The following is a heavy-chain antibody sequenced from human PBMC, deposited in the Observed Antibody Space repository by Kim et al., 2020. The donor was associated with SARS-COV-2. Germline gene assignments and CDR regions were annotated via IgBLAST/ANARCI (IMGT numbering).Heavy chain of an antibody. Sequence: SETLSLTCTVSGGSISSSSYYWGWIRQPPGKGLEWIGSIYYSGSTYYNPSLKSRVTISVDTSKNQFSLKLSSVTAADTAVYYCARHLYYYDSSGQSNGYFYLWSRGTLVTVSS. J-gene: IGHJ2*01. CDR1: GGSISSSSYY. CDR2: IYYSGST. CDR3: ARHLYYYDSSGQSNGYFYL. D-gene: IGHD3-22*01. V-gene: IGHV4-39*01.